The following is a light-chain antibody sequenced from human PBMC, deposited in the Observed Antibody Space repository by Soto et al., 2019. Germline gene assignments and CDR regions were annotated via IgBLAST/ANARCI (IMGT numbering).Light chain of an antibody. J-gene: IGKJ1*01. CDR3: MQGTHWRWT. V-gene: IGKV2-30*01. CDR1: QSLVFSDGSTY. CDR2: KVS. Sequence: DVVMTQSPLSLPVTLGQPASISCRSSQSLVFSDGSTYLSWFLQRPGHSPRRLIYKVSNRNSGVPDRFSGRWSGADFTLKISRVEAEDVVIYFCMQGTHWRWTFGQGTKVEIK.